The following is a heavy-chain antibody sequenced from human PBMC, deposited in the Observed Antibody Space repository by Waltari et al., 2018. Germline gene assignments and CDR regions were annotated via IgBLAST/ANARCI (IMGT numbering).Heavy chain of an antibody. CDR1: GFTFSSYA. J-gene: IGHJ4*02. D-gene: IGHD6-13*01. Sequence: QVQLVESGGGVVQPGRSLRLSCAASGFTFSSYAMHWVRQAPGKGLEWVQVISNDGSNNYYADSVKGRFTISRDNSKNTLYLQMNSLRAEDTAVYYCARGRPPIAAGGRFDYWGQGTLVTVSS. CDR2: ISNDGSNN. CDR3: ARGRPPIAAGGRFDY. V-gene: IGHV3-30-3*01.